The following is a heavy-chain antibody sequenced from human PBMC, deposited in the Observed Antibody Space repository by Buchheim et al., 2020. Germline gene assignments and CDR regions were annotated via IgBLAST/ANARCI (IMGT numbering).Heavy chain of an antibody. J-gene: IGHJ4*02. V-gene: IGHV3-23*01. CDR3: AKDFVSFWVTTVTTGFDY. CDR2: ISGSGGST. D-gene: IGHD4-17*01. CDR1: GFTFSSYA. Sequence: EVQLLESGGGLVQPGGSLRLSCAASGFTFSSYAMSWVRQAPGKGLEWVSAISGSGGSTYYADSVKGRFTISRDNSKNTLYLQMNSLRAEDTAVYYCAKDFVSFWVTTVTTGFDYWGQGTL.